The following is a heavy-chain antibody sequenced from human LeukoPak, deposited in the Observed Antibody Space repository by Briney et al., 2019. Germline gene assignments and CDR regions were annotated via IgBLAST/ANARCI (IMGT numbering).Heavy chain of an antibody. D-gene: IGHD2-2*01. Sequence: GASVKVSCKASGYTFTGYYMHWVRQAPGQGLEWMAWINPNSGGTNYAQKFQGRVTMTRDTSISTAYMELSRLRSDDTAVYYCARDTRYCSSTSCWIWGQGTLVTVSS. CDR3: ARDTRYCSSTSCWI. V-gene: IGHV1-2*02. CDR1: GYTFTGYY. CDR2: INPNSGGT. J-gene: IGHJ4*02.